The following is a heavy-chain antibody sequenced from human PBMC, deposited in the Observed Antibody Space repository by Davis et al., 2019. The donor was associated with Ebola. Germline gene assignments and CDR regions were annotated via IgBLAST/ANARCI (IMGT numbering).Heavy chain of an antibody. CDR1: GFTFSSYA. Sequence: PGGSLRLSCAASGFTFSSYAMSWVRQAPGKGLEWVSAISGSGGSTYYADSVKGRFTISRDNSKNTLYLQMNSLRSEDTAVYYCARVGGRGYSYGNFDYWGQGTLVTVSS. CDR2: ISGSGGST. J-gene: IGHJ4*02. D-gene: IGHD5-18*01. CDR3: ARVGGRGYSYGNFDY. V-gene: IGHV3-23*01.